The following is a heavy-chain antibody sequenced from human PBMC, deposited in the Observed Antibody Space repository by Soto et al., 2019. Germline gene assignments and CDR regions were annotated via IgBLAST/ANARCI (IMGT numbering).Heavy chain of an antibody. V-gene: IGHV4-59*01. D-gene: IGHD2-21*01. J-gene: IGHJ5*02. CDR2: IYYSGST. CDR1: GGSISSYY. Sequence: SETLSLTCTVSGGSISSYYWSWIRQPPGKGLEWIGYIYYSGSTNYNPSLKSRVTISVDTSKNQFSLKLSSVTAADTAVYYCARAHTYSYWFDPWGQGTLVTVSS. CDR3: ARAHTYSYWFDP.